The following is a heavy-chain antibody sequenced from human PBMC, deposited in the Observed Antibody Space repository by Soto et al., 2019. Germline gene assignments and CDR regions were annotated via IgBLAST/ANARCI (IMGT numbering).Heavy chain of an antibody. CDR1: GGSISSYY. V-gene: IGHV4-59*01. D-gene: IGHD2-8*02. Sequence: PSETLSLTCTVSGGSISSYYWSWSRQPPGKGLEWIGYIYYSGSTNYNPSLKSRVTISVDTSKNQFSLKLSSVTAADTAVYYCARAFYWDDAFDIWGHGTMVTVSS. CDR3: ARAFYWDDAFDI. J-gene: IGHJ3*02. CDR2: IYYSGST.